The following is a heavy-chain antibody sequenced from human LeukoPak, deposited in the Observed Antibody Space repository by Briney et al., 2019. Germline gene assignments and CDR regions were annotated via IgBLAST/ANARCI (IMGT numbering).Heavy chain of an antibody. CDR2: IYTSGST. V-gene: IGHV4-4*07. D-gene: IGHD3-16*01. CDR3: ARVMSTLRGRHDAFDI. CDR1: GDSISSFH. J-gene: IGHJ3*02. Sequence: SETLSLTCTVSGDSISSFHWSWIRQPAGKGLEWIGRIYTSGSTNYNPSLKSRVTMSVDTSKNQFSLKLSSVTAADTAVYYCARVMSTLRGRHDAFDIWGQGTMVTVSS.